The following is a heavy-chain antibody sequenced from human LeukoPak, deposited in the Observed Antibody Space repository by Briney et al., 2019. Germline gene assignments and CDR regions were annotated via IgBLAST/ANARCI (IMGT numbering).Heavy chain of an antibody. V-gene: IGHV4-39*01. CDR1: GGSISSSSYY. J-gene: IGHJ4*02. D-gene: IGHD4-17*01. Sequence: PSETLSLTCTVSGGSISSSSYYLGWIRQPPGKGLEWIGSIYYSGSTYYNPSLKSRVTISVDTSKNQFSLKLSSVTAADTAVYYCAGLYGDYADYWGQGTLVTVSS. CDR3: AGLYGDYADY. CDR2: IYYSGST.